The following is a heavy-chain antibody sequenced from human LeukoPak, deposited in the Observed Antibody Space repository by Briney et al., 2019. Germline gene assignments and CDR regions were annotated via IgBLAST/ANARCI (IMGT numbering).Heavy chain of an antibody. Sequence: SETLSLTCAIYGGSFSGYYWSWIRQPPGKGLEWIGEINHSGSTNYNPSLKSRVTISVDTSKNQFSLKLSSVTAADTAVYYCARGPTYCTNGVCYRYYFDYWGQGTLVTVSS. CDR2: INHSGST. CDR3: ARGPTYCTNGVCYRYYFDY. D-gene: IGHD2-8*01. V-gene: IGHV4-34*01. J-gene: IGHJ4*02. CDR1: GGSFSGYY.